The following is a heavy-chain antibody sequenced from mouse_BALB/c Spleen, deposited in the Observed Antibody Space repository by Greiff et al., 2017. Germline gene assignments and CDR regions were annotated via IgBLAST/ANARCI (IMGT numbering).Heavy chain of an antibody. V-gene: IGHV3-6*02. J-gene: IGHJ4*01. D-gene: IGHD1-2*01. Sequence: EVQLVESGPGLVKPSQSLSLTCSVTGYSITSGYYWNWIRQFPGNKLEWMGYISYDGSNNYNPSLKNRISITRDTSKNQFFLKLNSVTTEDTATYYCANGYDYAMDYWGQGTSVTVSS. CDR2: ISYDGSN. CDR1: GYSITSGYY. CDR3: ANGYDYAMDY.